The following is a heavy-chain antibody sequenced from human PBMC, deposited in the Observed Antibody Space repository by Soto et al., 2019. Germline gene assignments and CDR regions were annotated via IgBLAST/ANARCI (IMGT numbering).Heavy chain of an antibody. CDR2: IYYSGST. D-gene: IGHD6-19*01. Sequence: PSETLSLTCTVSGGSISSGGYYWSCIRQHPGKGLEWIGYIYYSGSTYYNPSLKSRVTISVDTSKNQFSLKLSSVTAADTAVYYCARKKTYSSGWYYYYGMDVWGQGTTVTVS. CDR1: GGSISSGGYY. CDR3: ARKKTYSSGWYYYYGMDV. J-gene: IGHJ6*02. V-gene: IGHV4-31*03.